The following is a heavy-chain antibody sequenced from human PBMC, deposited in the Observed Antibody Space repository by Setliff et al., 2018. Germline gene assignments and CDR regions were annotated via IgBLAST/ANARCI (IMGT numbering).Heavy chain of an antibody. CDR3: AGDSRARHYMDV. CDR1: GESFDTYY. Sequence: SETLSLTCNVYGESFDTYYWSWIRQPPGKGLEWFGEINQSGSGDYNPSFKGRVTISVDTSKKQFSLTLSSVTAADTAVYYCAGDSRARHYMDVWGKGTTVTVSS. V-gene: IGHV4-34*01. CDR2: INQSGSG. J-gene: IGHJ6*03. D-gene: IGHD1-26*01.